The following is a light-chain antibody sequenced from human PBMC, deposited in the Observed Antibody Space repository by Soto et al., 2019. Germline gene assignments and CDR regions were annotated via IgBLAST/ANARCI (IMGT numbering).Light chain of an antibody. CDR3: QQYGSSPFT. V-gene: IGKV3-20*01. CDR2: GAS. J-gene: IGKJ3*01. CDR1: QSVSSSY. Sequence: EIVLTQSPGTVSLSPGERATLSCRASQSVSSSYLAWYQQKPGQAPRLLIYGASSRATGIPDRFSGSGSGTDFTLTISRMEHEDLAVYYCQQYGSSPFTFGPGNKGDIK.